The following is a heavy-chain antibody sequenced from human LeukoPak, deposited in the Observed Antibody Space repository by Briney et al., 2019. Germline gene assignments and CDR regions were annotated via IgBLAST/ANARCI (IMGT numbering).Heavy chain of an antibody. CDR1: GYTFTSYG. Sequence: GASVKVSCKASGYTFTSYGIRWVRQAPGQGLEGMGWISAYNGNTNYAQKLQGRVTMTTDTSTSTAYMELRSLRSDDTAVYYCARGISSEYYDFWSGYYTTAPFDYWGQGTLVTVSS. J-gene: IGHJ4*02. V-gene: IGHV1-18*01. D-gene: IGHD3-3*01. CDR3: ARGISSEYYDFWSGYYTTAPFDY. CDR2: ISAYNGNT.